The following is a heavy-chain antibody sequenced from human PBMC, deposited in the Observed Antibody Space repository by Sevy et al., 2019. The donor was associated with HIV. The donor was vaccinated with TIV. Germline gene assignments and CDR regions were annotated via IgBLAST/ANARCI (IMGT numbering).Heavy chain of an antibody. Sequence: GGSLRLSCAASGFTVSSNYMSWVRQAPGKGLEWVSLIYSGGSTYYADSVKGRFTISRDNSKNTLYLQMNSLRAEDTAVYYCATSGSYYYYYGMDVWGQGTTVTVSS. V-gene: IGHV3-53*01. D-gene: IGHD1-26*01. J-gene: IGHJ6*02. CDR3: ATSGSYYYYYGMDV. CDR2: IYSGGST. CDR1: GFTVSSNY.